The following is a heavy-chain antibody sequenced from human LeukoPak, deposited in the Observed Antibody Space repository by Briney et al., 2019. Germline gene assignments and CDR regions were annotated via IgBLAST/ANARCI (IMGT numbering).Heavy chain of an antibody. CDR2: IIPIFGNA. D-gene: IGHD2-15*01. Sequence: ASVKVSCKASGGTFSSYAISWVRQAPGQGLEWMGGIIPIFGNANYAQKFQGRVTITADKAKSTVYLELSSLRSEDTAVYYCARPRKDIVVEYCALDIWGKGTTVTVSS. CDR1: GGTFSSYA. CDR3: ARPRKDIVVEYCALDI. V-gene: IGHV1-69*06. J-gene: IGHJ3*02.